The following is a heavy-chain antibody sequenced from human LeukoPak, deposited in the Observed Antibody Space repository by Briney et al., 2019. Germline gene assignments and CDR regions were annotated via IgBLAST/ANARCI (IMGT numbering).Heavy chain of an antibody. CDR3: ARATFSSSGHSY. D-gene: IGHD6-13*01. V-gene: IGHV3-48*03. J-gene: IGHJ4*02. CDR1: VFTFSYYE. CDR2: ISNSGATI. Sequence: GGSLRLSCAASVFTFSYYEMNWVRQAPGKGLEWVSYISNSGATIYYADSVKGRFTISRDNAKSSLFLQMNSLRAEDTGVYYCARATFSSSGHSYWGQGTLVTVSS.